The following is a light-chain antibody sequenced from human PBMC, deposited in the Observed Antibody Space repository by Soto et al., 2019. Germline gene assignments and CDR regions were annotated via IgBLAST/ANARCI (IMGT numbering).Light chain of an antibody. J-gene: IGKJ1*01. CDR1: ESVSTN. CDR3: QQYGSSPLT. V-gene: IGKV3-20*01. Sequence: EIEMTQSPATLSLAPGERVTLSCRASESVSTNLAWYQQKAGQAPRLIIYGESTRATGIPARFSGSGSGTDLNLTISRLEPEDFAVFYCQQYGSSPLTCGQGTKVDIK. CDR2: GES.